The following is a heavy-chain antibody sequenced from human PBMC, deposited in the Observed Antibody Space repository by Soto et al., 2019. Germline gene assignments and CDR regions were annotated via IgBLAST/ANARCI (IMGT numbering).Heavy chain of an antibody. CDR1: GFTFSSYS. D-gene: IGHD3-22*01. V-gene: IGHV3-48*02. J-gene: IGHJ4*02. Sequence: GGSLRLSCAASGFTFSSYSMNWVRQAPGKGLEWVSYISSSSSTIYYADSVEGRFTISRDNAKNSLYLQMNSLRDEDTAVYYCARGRYYYDSRGYWGYWGQGTLVTVSS. CDR3: ARGRYYYDSRGYWGY. CDR2: ISSSSSTI.